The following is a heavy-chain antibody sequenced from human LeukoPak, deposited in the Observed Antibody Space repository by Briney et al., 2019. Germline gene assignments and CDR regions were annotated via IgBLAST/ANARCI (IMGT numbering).Heavy chain of an antibody. J-gene: IGHJ6*03. Sequence: SETLSLTCTVSGGSIRSYYWSWLRQPAGKGLDWIGRIYTYGITNYNPSLKSRGTMSIDTSKNQFSLKVPSVTAADTAVYYCARLTSSYYMDVWGKGTTVIVS. D-gene: IGHD2-2*01. CDR1: GGSIRSYY. V-gene: IGHV4-4*07. CDR2: IYTYGIT. CDR3: ARLTSSYYMDV.